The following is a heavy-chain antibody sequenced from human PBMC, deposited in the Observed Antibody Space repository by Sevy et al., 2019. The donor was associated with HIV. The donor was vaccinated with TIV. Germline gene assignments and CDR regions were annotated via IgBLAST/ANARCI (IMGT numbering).Heavy chain of an antibody. CDR3: ARVFSSYYFDY. V-gene: IGHV3-30*03. Sequence: GGSLRLSCAASGFTTGFTFSDYWMAWVRQAPGKGLEWVAYISYDRSDKNYADSVKGRFTISRDNSKNTVFLQLNSLRPEDTAVYYCARVFSSYYFDYWGQGTLVTVSS. CDR2: ISYDRSDK. J-gene: IGHJ4*02. CDR1: GFTTGFTFSDYW.